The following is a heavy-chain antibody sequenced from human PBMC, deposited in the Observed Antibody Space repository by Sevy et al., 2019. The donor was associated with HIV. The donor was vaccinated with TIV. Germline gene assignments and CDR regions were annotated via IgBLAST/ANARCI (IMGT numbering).Heavy chain of an antibody. Sequence: ASVKVSCKASGYSFTGHYLHWVRQAPGQGLEWMGRINPNSGGTNDAQKFQGRVTRTRDTSISTAYMDLSRLRSDETAVYYCARATYYYDSSGYDAFDIWGQGTMVTVSS. J-gene: IGHJ3*02. CDR3: ARATYYYDSSGYDAFDI. CDR1: GYSFTGHY. V-gene: IGHV1-2*06. D-gene: IGHD3-22*01. CDR2: INPNSGGT.